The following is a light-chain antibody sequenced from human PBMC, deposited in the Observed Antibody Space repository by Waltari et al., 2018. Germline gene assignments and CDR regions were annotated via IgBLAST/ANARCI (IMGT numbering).Light chain of an antibody. J-gene: IGKJ1*01. V-gene: IGKV3-20*01. Sequence: EIVLTQSPGTLSLSPGERATLSCRASQRVCRSLAWYQQKPGQAPRLLIYGASSRATGIPDRFSGSGSGTDFSLTISRLEPEDFAVYYCQNHERLPAMFGQGTKVEIK. CDR3: QNHERLPAM. CDR1: QRVCRS. CDR2: GAS.